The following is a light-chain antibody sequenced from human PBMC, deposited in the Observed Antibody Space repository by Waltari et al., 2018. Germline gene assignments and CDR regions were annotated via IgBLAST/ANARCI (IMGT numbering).Light chain of an antibody. Sequence: QAGLTQPPSVSKGLRQTATLTCTGNNNNVGYEGATWLHQHQGHPPKLLFYRNNNRPSGISERFSASRSGSTASLTITGLQTEDEADYYCSAWDSSLSAWVFGGGTKLTVL. V-gene: IGLV10-54*04. CDR3: SAWDSSLSAWV. J-gene: IGLJ3*02. CDR1: NNNVGYEG. CDR2: RNN.